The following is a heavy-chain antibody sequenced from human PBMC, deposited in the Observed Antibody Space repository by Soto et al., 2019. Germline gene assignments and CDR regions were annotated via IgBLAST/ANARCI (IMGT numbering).Heavy chain of an antibody. J-gene: IGHJ5*02. Sequence: SETLSLTCVVSGYSITTGYYLVLIRQPPGKGLEWIGSISHSGTTFYSSSLKSRVTISKDASKNQFSLKVNSVIAADTAVYYCARSGGSAGWFDPWGPGSLVTVSS. CDR2: ISHSGTT. CDR3: ARSGGSAGWFDP. CDR1: GYSITTGYY. D-gene: IGHD2-15*01. V-gene: IGHV4-38-2*01.